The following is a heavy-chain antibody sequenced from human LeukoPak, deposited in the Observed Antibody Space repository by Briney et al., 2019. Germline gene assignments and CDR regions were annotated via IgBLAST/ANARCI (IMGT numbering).Heavy chain of an antibody. Sequence: GGSLRLSCAASGFTFSSYGMHWVRQAPGKGLEWVAFIRYDGSNKYYADSVKGRFTISRDNSKNTLYLQMNSLRAEDTAVYYCAKDSTKYCSSTSCPDDYWGQGILVTVSS. CDR2: IRYDGSNK. J-gene: IGHJ4*02. D-gene: IGHD2-2*01. CDR1: GFTFSSYG. CDR3: AKDSTKYCSSTSCPDDY. V-gene: IGHV3-30*02.